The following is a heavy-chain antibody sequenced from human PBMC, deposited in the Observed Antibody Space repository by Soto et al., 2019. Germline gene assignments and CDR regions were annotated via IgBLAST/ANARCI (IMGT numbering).Heavy chain of an antibody. V-gene: IGHV3-74*01. Sequence: PGGPLRLCRAASGFTFSTYWMNWVRQAPGKGPVWVSRIKSDGSSTSYADSVKGRFTISRDNAKNTLYLQMNSLRVEDTAVYHCARSDWFDPLGQGTLVTVPP. CDR3: ARSDWFDP. CDR1: GFTFSTYW. CDR2: IKSDGSST. J-gene: IGHJ5*02.